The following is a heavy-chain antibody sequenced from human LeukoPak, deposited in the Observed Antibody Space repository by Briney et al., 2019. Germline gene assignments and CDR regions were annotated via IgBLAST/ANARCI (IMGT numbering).Heavy chain of an antibody. V-gene: IGHV3-21*01. CDR2: ISSSSNYT. J-gene: IGHJ5*02. CDR3: AAVDTGWFDP. Sequence: GGSLRLSCAASVFTFSSYSMNWVRQAPGKGLECVSFISSSSNYTHYAESVKGRFTISRDNAKNSLYLQMNSLRAEDTAVYYCAAVDTGWFDPWGQGTLVTVSS. CDR1: VFTFSSYS. D-gene: IGHD5-18*01.